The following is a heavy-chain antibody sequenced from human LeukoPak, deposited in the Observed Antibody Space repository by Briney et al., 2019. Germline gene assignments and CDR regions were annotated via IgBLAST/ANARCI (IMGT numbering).Heavy chain of an antibody. D-gene: IGHD2-2*01. CDR3: TKDISHCSQSTCYGGYFDN. CDR2: ISFGGSVK. V-gene: IGHV3-30*18. Sequence: PGGSLRPSCAASGFTFSNNGMHWVRQAPGRGLEWVAVISFGGSVKYYGDSMKGRFTISRDNSKNTLYLEMNSLRGEDTAVYYCTKDISHCSQSTCYGGYFDNWGQGTLVTVSS. CDR1: GFTFSNNG. J-gene: IGHJ4*02.